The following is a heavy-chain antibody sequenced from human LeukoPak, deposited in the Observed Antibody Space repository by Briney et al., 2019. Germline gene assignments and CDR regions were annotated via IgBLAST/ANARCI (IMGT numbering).Heavy chain of an antibody. V-gene: IGHV1-2*02. CDR2: INPNSGGT. CDR1: GYTFTGYY. Sequence: ASVKVSCKASGYTFTGYYMHWVRQAPGQGLEWMGWINPNSGGTNYAQKFQGRVTMTRDTSISTAYMELSRLRSDDTAVYYCARDYYDSSALRGFDIWGQGTMVTVSS. CDR3: ARDYYDSSALRGFDI. D-gene: IGHD3-22*01. J-gene: IGHJ3*02.